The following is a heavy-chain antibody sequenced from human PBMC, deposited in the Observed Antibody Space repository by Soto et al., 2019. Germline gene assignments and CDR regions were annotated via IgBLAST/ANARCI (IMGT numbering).Heavy chain of an antibody. CDR1: GYTFSDYY. CDR3: AKEPATAKPEGVDF. Sequence: RASVKVSCKASGYTFSDYYIHWVRQAPGQGLEWMGWINPNSGGTKYAPKCQGGVTMTRDTSITTAYMELSRLRSGDTAVYYCAKEPATAKPEGVDFWGQGTLVTVS. V-gene: IGHV1-2*02. J-gene: IGHJ4*02. CDR2: INPNSGGT. D-gene: IGHD1-1*01.